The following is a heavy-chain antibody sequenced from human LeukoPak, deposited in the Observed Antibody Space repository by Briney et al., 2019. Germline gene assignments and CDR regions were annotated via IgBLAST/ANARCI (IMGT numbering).Heavy chain of an antibody. D-gene: IGHD3-16*01. V-gene: IGHV4-59*01. Sequence: SETLSLTCTVSGGSINGYYWTWIRQSPGKGLEWIGYIYYSGSSNYNPSLKSRVTISVDTSKNQFSLKLSSVTAADTAVYYCARVGMITADAFDIWGQGTMVTVSS. J-gene: IGHJ3*02. CDR1: GGSINGYY. CDR2: IYYSGSS. CDR3: ARVGMITADAFDI.